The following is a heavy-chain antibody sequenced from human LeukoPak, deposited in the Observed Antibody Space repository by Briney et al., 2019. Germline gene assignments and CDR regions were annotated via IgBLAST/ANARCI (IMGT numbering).Heavy chain of an antibody. D-gene: IGHD1-26*01. CDR3: ARDPSGSYWSADNGFDI. V-gene: IGHV4-59*12. J-gene: IGHJ3*02. CDR1: GGSISSYY. CDR2: IYYSGST. Sequence: SETLSLTCTVSGGSISSYYWSWIRQPPGKGLEWIGYIYYSGSTNYNPSLKSRVTISVDTSKNQFSLKLSSVTPADTAVYFCARDPSGSYWSADNGFDIWGQGTMVTVSS.